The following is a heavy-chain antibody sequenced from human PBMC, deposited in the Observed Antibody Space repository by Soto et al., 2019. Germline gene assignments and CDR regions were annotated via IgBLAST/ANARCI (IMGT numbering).Heavy chain of an antibody. CDR2: IYNSGNT. CDR3: ATYRKFFQI. J-gene: IGHJ3*02. V-gene: IGHV4-39*07. CDR1: GYSISNRNYH. Sequence: SETLSVTCTACGYSISNRNYHWGWTRQPPGKGLEWIGVIYNSGNTYYNPSLKSRVAISVDRSKNHFFLNLTSATTADTAVYYCATYRKFFQIWGQGTKVTVSS.